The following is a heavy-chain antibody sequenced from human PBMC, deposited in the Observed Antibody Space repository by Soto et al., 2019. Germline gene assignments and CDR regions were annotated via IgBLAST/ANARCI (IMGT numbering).Heavy chain of an antibody. V-gene: IGHV3-48*04. D-gene: IGHD6-25*01. J-gene: IGHJ4*02. CDR1: GFSFNTYA. Sequence: EVQLVESGGGLIQPGGSLRLSCAASGFSFNTYAMNWVRQAPGKGLEWISYISSSSSRIYYADSVKGRFTLSRNNAKNSLYLQINSLRAEDTAVYYCASDPGIAAAGMDYWGQGTLVTVSS. CDR2: ISSSSSRI. CDR3: ASDPGIAAAGMDY.